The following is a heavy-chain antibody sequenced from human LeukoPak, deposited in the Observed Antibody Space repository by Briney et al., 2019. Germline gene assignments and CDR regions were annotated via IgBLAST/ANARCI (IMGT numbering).Heavy chain of an antibody. CDR3: ARGVPGANGFDY. D-gene: IGHD1-26*01. V-gene: IGHV1-2*02. CDR2: INPNSGGT. J-gene: IGHJ4*02. Sequence: GASVTVSCKASGYTFTGYYMHWVRQAPGQGLEWMGWINPNSGGTSYAQKFQGRVTMTRDTSISTAYMELSRLRSDDTAVYYCARGVPGANGFDYWGQGTLVTVSS. CDR1: GYTFTGYY.